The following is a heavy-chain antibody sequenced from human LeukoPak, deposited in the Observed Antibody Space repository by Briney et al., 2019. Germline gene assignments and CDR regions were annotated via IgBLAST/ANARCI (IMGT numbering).Heavy chain of an antibody. CDR3: ASNYDTTGYNYDINF. D-gene: IGHD3-22*01. CDR2: IIPSFSTT. V-gene: IGHV1-69*06. Sequence: SVKVSRKASGGSFNSYVISWVRQAPGQGLEWMGKIIPSFSTTNYAQKFQGRVSITADKSTGTAYMELSSLTSEDTAVYYCASNYDTTGYNYDINFWGQGTLVSVSS. CDR1: GGSFNSYV. J-gene: IGHJ4*02.